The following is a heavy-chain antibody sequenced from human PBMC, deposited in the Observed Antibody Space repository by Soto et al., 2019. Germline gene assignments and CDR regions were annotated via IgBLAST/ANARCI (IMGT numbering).Heavy chain of an antibody. V-gene: IGHV3-9*01. Sequence: EVQLVESGGGLVQPGRSLRLSCAASGFRFDDYAMHWVRQVPGKGPEWVAGISWHSASIAYADSVRGRFTISRDNARNSLYLQMNSLGPEDTALYYCGKDVMGAPQYYGVDVWGQGTTVTVSS. CDR2: ISWHSASI. CDR1: GFRFDDYA. J-gene: IGHJ6*02. CDR3: GKDVMGAPQYYGVDV. D-gene: IGHD1-26*01.